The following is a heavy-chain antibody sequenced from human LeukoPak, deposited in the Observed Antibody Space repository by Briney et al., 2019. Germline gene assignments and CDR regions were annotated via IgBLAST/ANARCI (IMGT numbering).Heavy chain of an antibody. Sequence: ASVKVSCKASGYTFTDYYIHWVRQAPGQGLEWMGWINPNSGATNYAQKFQGRVTMTRDTSISTVYMDLSSLRSDDTAVYHCARGHYFTSLHMWGQGTLVTVSS. D-gene: IGHD3-16*01. V-gene: IGHV1-2*02. J-gene: IGHJ4*03. CDR2: INPNSGAT. CDR1: GYTFTDYY. CDR3: ARGHYFTSLHM.